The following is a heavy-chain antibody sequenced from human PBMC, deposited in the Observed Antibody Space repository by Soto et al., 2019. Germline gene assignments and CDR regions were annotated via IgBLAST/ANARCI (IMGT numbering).Heavy chain of an antibody. D-gene: IGHD3-22*01. V-gene: IGHV3-30*18. CDR2: ISYDGSNK. CDR3: AKDDSSGYYFGGVDY. Sequence: GGSLRLSCAASGFTFSSYGMHWVRQAPGKGLEWVAVISYDGSNKYYADSVKGRFTISRDNSKNTLYLQMNSLRAEDTAVYYCAKDDSSGYYFGGVDYWGQGTLVT. J-gene: IGHJ4*02. CDR1: GFTFSSYG.